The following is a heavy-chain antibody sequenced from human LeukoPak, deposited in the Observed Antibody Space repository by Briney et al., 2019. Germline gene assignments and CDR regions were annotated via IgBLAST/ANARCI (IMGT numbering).Heavy chain of an antibody. D-gene: IGHD4-17*01. Sequence: SVKVSCKASGYTFTGYYMHWVRQAPGQGPEWMGRIIPILGIANYAQKFQGRVTITADKSTSTAYMELSSLRSEDTAVYYCAREPYGDYGIFDYWGQGTLVTVSS. CDR3: AREPYGDYGIFDY. J-gene: IGHJ4*02. CDR1: GYTFTGYY. CDR2: IIPILGIA. V-gene: IGHV1-69*04.